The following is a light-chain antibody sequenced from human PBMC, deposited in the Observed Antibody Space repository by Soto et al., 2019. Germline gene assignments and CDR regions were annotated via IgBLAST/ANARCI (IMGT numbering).Light chain of an antibody. CDR2: SND. J-gene: IGLJ3*02. CDR1: SSNIGTTA. V-gene: IGLV1-44*01. CDR3: AAWDASLNIWV. Sequence: LTQPPSASGTPGQRVTISCSGTSSNIGTTAVNWYQQLPGTAPKGLIYSNDLRRSGVPDRFSASKSGTSASLAISGLQSEDEADYYCAAWDASLNIWVFGGGTKLTVL.